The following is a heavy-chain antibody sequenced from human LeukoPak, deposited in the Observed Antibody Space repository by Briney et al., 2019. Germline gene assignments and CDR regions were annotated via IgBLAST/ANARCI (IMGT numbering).Heavy chain of an antibody. Sequence: GGSLRLSCAASGFTFDSYSMDWVRQAPGKGLEWVSSISSSSTYIYYADSVKGRFTISRDNAKNSLYLQMNSLRAEDTAVYYCAKEQANGYYYFDYWGQGTLVTVSS. D-gene: IGHD3-22*01. CDR2: ISSSSTYI. J-gene: IGHJ4*02. CDR3: AKEQANGYYYFDY. CDR1: GFTFDSYS. V-gene: IGHV3-21*01.